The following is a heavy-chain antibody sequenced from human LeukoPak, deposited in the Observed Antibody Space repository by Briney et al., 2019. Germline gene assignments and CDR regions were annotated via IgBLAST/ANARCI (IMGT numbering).Heavy chain of an antibody. CDR2: INYDGSNG. V-gene: IGHV3-30*02. CDR1: GFTFSHYW. J-gene: IGHJ6*03. D-gene: IGHD2-8*01. CDR3: AEDRCSNGIGCYYYYMDV. Sequence: PGGSLRLPCAASGFTFSHYWMRWVRQAPGKGLEWVACINYDGSNGQYADSVKGRFSISRDSSKNLLYLQMNSLRAEDTAVYYCAEDRCSNGIGCYYYYMDVWGKGTPVTISS.